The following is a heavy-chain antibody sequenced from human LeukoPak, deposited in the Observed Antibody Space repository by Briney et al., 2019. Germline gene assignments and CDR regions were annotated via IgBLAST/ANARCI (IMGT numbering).Heavy chain of an antibody. CDR3: ARRGYGWLSNYFDY. CDR2: INRSGST. CDR1: GFTFSSYG. D-gene: IGHD3-9*01. Sequence: GTLRLSCAASGFTFSSYGMSWVRQPPGKGLEWIGEINRSGSTNYNPSLKSRATISVDTSKNQFSLKLSSVTAADTAVYYCARRGYGWLSNYFDYWGQGTLVTVSS. V-gene: IGHV4-34*01. J-gene: IGHJ4*02.